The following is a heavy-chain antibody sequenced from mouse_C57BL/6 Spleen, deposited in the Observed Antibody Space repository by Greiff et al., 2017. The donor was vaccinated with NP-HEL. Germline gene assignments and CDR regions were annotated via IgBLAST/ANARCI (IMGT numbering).Heavy chain of an antibody. CDR1: GYSFTDYN. J-gene: IGHJ1*03. D-gene: IGHD1-1*01. CDR3: ARCYYGSSYWYFDV. Sequence: EVKLQESGPELVKPGASVKISCKASGYSFTDYNMNWVKQSNGKSLEWIGVINPNYGTTSYNQKFKGKSTLTVDKSSSTAYMQLSSLTSEDSAVYYCARCYYGSSYWYFDVWGTGTTVTVSS. V-gene: IGHV1-39*01. CDR2: INPNYGTT.